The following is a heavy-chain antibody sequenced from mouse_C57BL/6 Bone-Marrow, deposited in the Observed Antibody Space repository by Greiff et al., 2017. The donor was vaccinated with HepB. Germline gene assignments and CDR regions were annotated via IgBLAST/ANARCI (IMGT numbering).Heavy chain of an antibody. Sequence: QVQLQQSGAELARPGASVKLSCKASGYTFTSYGISWVKQRTGQGLEWIGEIYPRSGNTYYTEKFKGKATLTADKSSSTAYMELRSLTSEDSAVYFCARSCYWAMDYWGQGTSVTVSS. CDR2: IYPRSGNT. CDR3: ARSCYWAMDY. D-gene: IGHD1-1*01. CDR1: GYTFTSYG. V-gene: IGHV1-81*01. J-gene: IGHJ4*01.